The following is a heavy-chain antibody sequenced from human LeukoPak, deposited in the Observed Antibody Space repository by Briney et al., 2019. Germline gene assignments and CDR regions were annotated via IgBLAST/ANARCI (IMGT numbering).Heavy chain of an antibody. D-gene: IGHD3-10*01. V-gene: IGHV3-21*01. J-gene: IGHJ4*02. CDR3: ARGFGEEDY. Sequence: GGSLRLSCAASGFTFSSYAMSWVRQAPGKGLEWVSSISSSSTYIYYADSVKGRFTISRDNAKNSLYLQMNSLRAEDTAVYYCARGFGEEDYWGQGTLVSVSS. CDR1: GFTFSSYA. CDR2: ISSSSTYI.